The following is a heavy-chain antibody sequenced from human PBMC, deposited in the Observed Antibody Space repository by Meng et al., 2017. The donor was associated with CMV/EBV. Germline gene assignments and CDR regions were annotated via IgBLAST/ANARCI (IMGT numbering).Heavy chain of an antibody. CDR3: ARALVDTAMVTPTYYYYGMDV. V-gene: IGHV3-21*01. CDR1: GFTFSSYS. Sequence: GGSLSLSCAASGFTFSSYSMNWVRQAPGKGLEWVSSISSSSSYIYYADSVKGRFTISRDNAKNSLYLQMNSLRAEDTAVYYCARALVDTAMVTPTYYYYGMDVWGQGTTVTVSS. J-gene: IGHJ6*02. D-gene: IGHD5-18*01. CDR2: ISSSSSYI.